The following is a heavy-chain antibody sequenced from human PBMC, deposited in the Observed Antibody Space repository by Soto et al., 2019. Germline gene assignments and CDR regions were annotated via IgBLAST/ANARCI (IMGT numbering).Heavy chain of an antibody. V-gene: IGHV4-59*01. CDR3: ARDLTVTMVRGVMSWERNYYYGMDV. D-gene: IGHD3-10*01. Sequence: PSETLSLTCTVSGGSISSYYWSWIRQPPGKGLEWIGYIYYSGSTNYNPSLKSRVTISVDTPKNQFSLKLSSVTAADTAVYYCARDLTVTMVRGVMSWERNYYYGMDVWGQGTTVTVSS. J-gene: IGHJ6*02. CDR1: GGSISSYY. CDR2: IYYSGST.